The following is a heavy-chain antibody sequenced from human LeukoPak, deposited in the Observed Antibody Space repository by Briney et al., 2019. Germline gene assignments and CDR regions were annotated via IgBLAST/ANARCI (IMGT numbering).Heavy chain of an antibody. CDR2: IYTSGST. D-gene: IGHD3-22*01. V-gene: IGHV4-4*09. CDR3: ARQDSSGYYFPLDY. J-gene: IGHJ4*02. Sequence: SETLSLTCTVSGGSISSYYWSWIRQPPGKGLEWIGYIYTSGSTNYNPSLKSRVTISVDTSKNQFSLKLSSVTAADTVVYYCARQDSSGYYFPLDYWGQGTLVTVSS. CDR1: GGSISSYY.